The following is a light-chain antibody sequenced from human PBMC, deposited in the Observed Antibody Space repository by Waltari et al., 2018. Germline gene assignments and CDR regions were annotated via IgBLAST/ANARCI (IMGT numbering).Light chain of an antibody. CDR3: QQYDISPLT. CDR2: GAS. V-gene: IGKV3-20*01. J-gene: IGKJ4*01. CDR1: QTVRTTS. Sequence: EIVLTQSPGTLSLSPGERATLSCRASQTVRTTSLAWYQQKPGQAPPLLIYGASSRATGIPDRFSGSGSGTDFSLTISSLEPEDFAVYYCQQYDISPLTFGGGTKVEIK.